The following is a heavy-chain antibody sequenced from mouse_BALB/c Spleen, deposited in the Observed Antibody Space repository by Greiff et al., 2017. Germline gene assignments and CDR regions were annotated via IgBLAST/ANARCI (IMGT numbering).Heavy chain of an antibody. CDR2: ISYSGST. CDR3: ARSELGRSYSDY. J-gene: IGHJ2*01. Sequence: VQLQQSGPSLVKPSQTLSLTCSVTGDSITSGYWNWIRKFPGNKLEYIGYISYSGSTYYNPSLKSRISITRDTSKNQYYLQLNSVTTEDTATYYCARSELGRSYSDYWGQGTTLTVSS. V-gene: IGHV3-8*02. CDR1: GDSITSGY. D-gene: IGHD4-1*01.